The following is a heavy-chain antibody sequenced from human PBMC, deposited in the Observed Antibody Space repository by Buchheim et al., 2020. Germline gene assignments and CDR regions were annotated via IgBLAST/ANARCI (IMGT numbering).Heavy chain of an antibody. D-gene: IGHD4-11*01. CDR3: ARDYSNTTWMYYYYYYGMDV. V-gene: IGHV4-34*01. CDR2: INHSGST. J-gene: IGHJ6*02. CDR1: GGSFSGYY. Sequence: QVQLQQWGAGLLKPSETLSLTCAVYGGSFSGYYWSWIRQPPGKGLEWIGEINHSGSTNYNPSLKSRVTISVSNSKNQFSLKLSSVTAADTAVYYCARDYSNTTWMYYYYYYGMDVWGQGTT.